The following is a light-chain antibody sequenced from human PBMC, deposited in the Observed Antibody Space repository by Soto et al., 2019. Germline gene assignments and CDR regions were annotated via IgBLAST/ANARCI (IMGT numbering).Light chain of an antibody. CDR2: EVS. V-gene: IGLV2-14*01. CDR1: SSDVGGYNF. J-gene: IGLJ2*01. CDR3: FSYRSTGILL. Sequence: SVLTQPAPVSGSPGQSITISCIGTSSDVGGYNFVSWYQQHPGKAPKLMIYEVSNRPSGVSTRFSGSKSGNTASLTISGLQAEDEADYYCFSYRSTGILLFGGGTKVTVL.